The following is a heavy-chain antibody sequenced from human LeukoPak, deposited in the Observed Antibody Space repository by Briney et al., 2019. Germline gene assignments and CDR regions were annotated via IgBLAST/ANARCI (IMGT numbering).Heavy chain of an antibody. D-gene: IGHD2-15*01. CDR1: GYTFTGYY. CDR3: ARVPHCSGGSCRKTYFDD. J-gene: IGHJ4*02. Sequence: GASVKVSCKSSGYTFTGYYMHWVRQAPGQGLEWMGWINPNSGGTNYAQKFQGRVTMTRDTSISTAYMELSRLRSDDTAVYYCARVPHCSGGSCRKTYFDDWGQGTLVTVSS. V-gene: IGHV1-2*02. CDR2: INPNSGGT.